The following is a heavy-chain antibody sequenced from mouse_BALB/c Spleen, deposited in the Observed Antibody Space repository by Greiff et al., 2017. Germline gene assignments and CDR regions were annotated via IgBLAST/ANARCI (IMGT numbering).Heavy chain of an antibody. V-gene: IGHV1-14*01. CDR3: ARAEYYYAMDY. J-gene: IGHJ4*01. CDR2: INPYNDGT. Sequence: LVESGPELVKPGASVKMSCKASGYTFPSYVMHWVKQKPGQGLEWIGYINPYNDGTKYNEKFKGKATLTSDKSSSTAYMELSSLTSEDSAVYYCARAEYYYAMDYWGQGTSVTVSS. CDR1: GYTFPSYV.